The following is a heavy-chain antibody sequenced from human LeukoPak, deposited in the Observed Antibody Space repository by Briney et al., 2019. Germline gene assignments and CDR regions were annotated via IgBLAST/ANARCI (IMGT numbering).Heavy chain of an antibody. D-gene: IGHD3-3*01. CDR3: AKAPTGFLEWLLFDC. J-gene: IGHJ4*02. CDR2: ISGSGGST. V-gene: IGHV3-23*01. CDR1: GFTFSSYA. Sequence: GGSLRLSCAASGFTFSSYAMSWVRQAPGKGLEWVSAISGSGGSTYYADSVKGRFTISRDNSKNTLYLQMNSLRAEDTAVYYCAKAPTGFLEWLLFDCWGQGTLVTVSS.